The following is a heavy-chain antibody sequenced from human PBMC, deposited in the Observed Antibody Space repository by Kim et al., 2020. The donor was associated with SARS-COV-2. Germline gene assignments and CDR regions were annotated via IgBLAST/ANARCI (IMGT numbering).Heavy chain of an antibody. D-gene: IGHD3-10*01. CDR3: AKDLGYITMVRGVTNDY. J-gene: IGHJ4*02. Sequence: GGSLRLSCAASGFTFDDYAMHRVRQAPGKGLEWVSGISWDGGSIGYADSVKGRFTISRDNAKNSLYLQMNSLRAEDTALYYCAKDLGYITMVRGVTNDYWGQGTLVTVSS. CDR2: ISWDGGSI. V-gene: IGHV3-9*01. CDR1: GFTFDDYA.